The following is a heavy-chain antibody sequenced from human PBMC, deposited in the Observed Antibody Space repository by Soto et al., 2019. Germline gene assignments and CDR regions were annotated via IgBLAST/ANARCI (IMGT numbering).Heavy chain of an antibody. CDR3: ARKTTVKGAPFDY. Sequence: QVQLQESGPGLVKPSQTLSLTCTVSGGSISSGDYYWSWIRQPPGKGLEWIGYIYYSGSTYHNPSLKSRVTISVDSSKNQFSLKLSSVTAADTAVYYCARKTTVKGAPFDYWGQGTLVTVSS. V-gene: IGHV4-30-4*01. D-gene: IGHD4-17*01. CDR2: IYYSGST. J-gene: IGHJ4*02. CDR1: GGSISSGDYY.